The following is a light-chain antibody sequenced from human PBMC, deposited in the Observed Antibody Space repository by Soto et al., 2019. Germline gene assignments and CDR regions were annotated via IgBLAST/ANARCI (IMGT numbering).Light chain of an antibody. CDR1: QGISSY. CDR2: AAS. J-gene: IGKJ2*01. CDR3: QQYYSYPPT. Sequence: AIRMTQSPSSFSASTGDRVTITCRASQGISSYLAWDQQKPGKAPKLLIYAASTLQSGVPSRFSGSGSGTDFTLTISCLQSEDFATYYCQQYYSYPPTFGQGTKLEIK. V-gene: IGKV1-8*01.